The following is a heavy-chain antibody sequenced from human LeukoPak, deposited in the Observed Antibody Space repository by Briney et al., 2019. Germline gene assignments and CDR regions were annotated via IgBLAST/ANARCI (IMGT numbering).Heavy chain of an antibody. Sequence: SETLSLTCSVSGDSINSGNYYWNWIRQHPGKGLECIGYIFYSGSTYYNPSLKSRVTISLDTSNNQFSLKLSSVTAADTAVYCCAREVAAVGTFDYWGQGTLVTVSS. D-gene: IGHD6-13*01. CDR3: AREVAAVGTFDY. V-gene: IGHV4-31*03. CDR2: IFYSGST. J-gene: IGHJ4*02. CDR1: GDSINSGNYY.